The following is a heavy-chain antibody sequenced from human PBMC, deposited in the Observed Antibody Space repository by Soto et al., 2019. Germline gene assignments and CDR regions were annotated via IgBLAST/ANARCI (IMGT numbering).Heavy chain of an antibody. J-gene: IGHJ5*02. CDR3: ARADEYCSGGSCSPRWFDP. D-gene: IGHD2-15*01. V-gene: IGHV1-69*01. CDR2: IIPIFGTA. CDR1: GGTFSSYA. Sequence: QVQLVQSGAEVKKPGSSVKVSCKASGGTFSSYAISWVRQAPGQGLEWMGGIIPIFGTANYAQKFQGRVTITADESTSTAYMELSSLRSEDTVVYYCARADEYCSGGSCSPRWFDPWGQGTLITVSS.